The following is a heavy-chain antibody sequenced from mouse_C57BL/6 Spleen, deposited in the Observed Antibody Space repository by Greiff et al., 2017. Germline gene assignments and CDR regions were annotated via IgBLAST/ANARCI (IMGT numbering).Heavy chain of an antibody. CDR2: LNPRSGYT. J-gene: IGHJ3*01. CDR3: ARGERLAY. Sequence: QVQLKQSGAELAKPGASVKLSCKASGYTFTSYWMHWVNKRPGQGLEWIGYLNPRSGYTKHNQKFKDKATLTADKSSSTAYLQLSSRTYEDSSVYYCARGERLAYWGQGTLVTVSA. V-gene: IGHV1-7*01. CDR1: GYTFTSYW.